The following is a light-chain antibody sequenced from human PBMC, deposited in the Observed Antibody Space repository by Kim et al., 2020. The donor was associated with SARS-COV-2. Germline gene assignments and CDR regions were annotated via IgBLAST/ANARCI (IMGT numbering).Light chain of an antibody. J-gene: IGLJ3*02. Sequence: ALGQTVRFTCQGDSLRSYYASWYQQKPRQAPVLVIYGKNNRPSGIPDRFSGSSSGNTASLTITGAQAEDEADYYCNSRDSSGNHLVFGGGTQLTVL. CDR2: GKN. V-gene: IGLV3-19*01. CDR1: SLRSYY. CDR3: NSRDSSGNHLV.